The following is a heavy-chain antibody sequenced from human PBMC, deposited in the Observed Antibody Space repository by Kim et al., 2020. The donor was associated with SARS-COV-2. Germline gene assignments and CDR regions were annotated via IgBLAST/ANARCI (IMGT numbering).Heavy chain of an antibody. V-gene: IGHV4-59*12. J-gene: IGHJ4*02. CDR3: ARGDGYIYY. CDR2: GTT. Sequence: GTTNYNPSLMSRVTISVDPSKNQISLTLTSVTAGDTAVYYCARGDGYIYYWGQGTLVTVSS.